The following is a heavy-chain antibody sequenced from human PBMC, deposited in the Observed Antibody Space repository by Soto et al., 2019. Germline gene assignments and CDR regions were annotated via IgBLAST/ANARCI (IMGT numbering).Heavy chain of an antibody. CDR1: GGSVSSGSYY. J-gene: IGHJ6*02. CDR2: IYYSGST. V-gene: IGHV4-61*01. D-gene: IGHD3-3*01. CDR3: ARWSGYYTGYYGMDV. Sequence: SETLSLTCTVSGGSVSSGSYYWSWIRQPPGKGLEWIGYIYYSGSTNYNPSLKSRVTISVDTSKNQFSLKLSSVTAADTAVYYCARWSGYYTGYYGMDVWGQGTTVTVYS.